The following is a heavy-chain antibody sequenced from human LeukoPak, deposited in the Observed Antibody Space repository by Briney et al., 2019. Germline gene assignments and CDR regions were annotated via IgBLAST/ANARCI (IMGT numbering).Heavy chain of an antibody. Sequence: GGSLRLSCAASGFTFDDYAMNWVRQAPGKGLEWVSGISWNSGSIAYADSVKGRFTISRDNAKNSLYLQMNSLRADDTAVYYCARDLYSSSLDSDYWGQGTLVTVSS. CDR1: GFTFDDYA. J-gene: IGHJ4*02. D-gene: IGHD6-13*01. CDR3: ARDLYSSSLDSDY. CDR2: ISWNSGSI. V-gene: IGHV3-9*01.